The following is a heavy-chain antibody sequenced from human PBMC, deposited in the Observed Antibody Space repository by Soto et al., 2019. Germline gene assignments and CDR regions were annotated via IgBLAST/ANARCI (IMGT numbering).Heavy chain of an antibody. J-gene: IGHJ6*02. CDR1: GGTFSSYA. CDR3: ARIPIPDIVLVPAAQGHGMDV. V-gene: IGHV1-69*12. D-gene: IGHD2-2*01. Sequence: QVQLVQSGAEVKKPGSSVKVSCKASGGTFSSYAISWVRQAPGQGLEWMGGIIPIFGTANYAQKFQGRVKITADEDMXXAXMXQSSLRSEDTAVYYCARIPIPDIVLVPAAQGHGMDVWGQGTTVTVSS. CDR2: IIPIFGTA.